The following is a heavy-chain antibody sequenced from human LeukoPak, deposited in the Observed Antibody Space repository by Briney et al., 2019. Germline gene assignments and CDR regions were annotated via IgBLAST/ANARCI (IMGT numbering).Heavy chain of an antibody. Sequence: PSQTLSLTCTVSGGSISSGSYYWSWIRQPAGKGLEWIGRIYTSGSTNYNPSLKSRVTISVDTSKNQFSLKLSSVTAADTAVYYCARDVGQQLVLFDYWGQGTLVTVSS. V-gene: IGHV4-61*02. CDR2: IYTSGST. D-gene: IGHD6-13*01. CDR1: GGSISSGSYY. CDR3: ARDVGQQLVLFDY. J-gene: IGHJ4*02.